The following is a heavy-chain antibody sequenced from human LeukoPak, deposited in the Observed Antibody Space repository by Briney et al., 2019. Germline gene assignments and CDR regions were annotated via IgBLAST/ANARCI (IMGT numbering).Heavy chain of an antibody. D-gene: IGHD2-2*01. Sequence: PSETLSLTCTVAGGSIISSSYYWGWLRQPPGEGLEWSGSYYYSGSTYYNPSLKSRVTISLDTSKTQFSLKLSPVTAADTAGYYCARIGKRYCSSTSCYYAVVPNNIDVWGKGTTVTVSS. CDR2: YYYSGST. V-gene: IGHV4-39*07. CDR3: ARIGKRYCSSTSCYYAVVPNNIDV. J-gene: IGHJ6*03. CDR1: GGSIISSSYY.